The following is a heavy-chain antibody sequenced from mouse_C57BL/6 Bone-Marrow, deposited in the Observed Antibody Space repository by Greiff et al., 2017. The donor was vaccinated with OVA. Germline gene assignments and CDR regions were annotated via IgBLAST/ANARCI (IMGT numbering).Heavy chain of an antibody. J-gene: IGHJ2*01. CDR1: GYTFTSYG. Sequence: QVQLKESGAELARPGASVKLSCKASGYTFTSYGISWVKQRTGQGLEWIGEIYPRSGYTYYNEKFKGKATLTADKSSSTAYMELRSLTSEDSAVYFCARDYGSSYDGYWGQGTTLTVSS. V-gene: IGHV1-81*01. D-gene: IGHD1-1*01. CDR2: IYPRSGYT. CDR3: ARDYGSSYDGY.